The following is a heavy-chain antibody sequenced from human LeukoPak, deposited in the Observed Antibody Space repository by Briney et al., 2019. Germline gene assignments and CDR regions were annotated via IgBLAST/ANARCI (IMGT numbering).Heavy chain of an antibody. CDR2: ISVGGGST. Sequence: GGSLRLSCVASGFSFGSYAVTWVRQAPGKGLEWVSSISVGGGSTYYADSVKGRFTVTRDDSRSTLYLRMSDLRADDTAAYYCVRAPSGLIKGSYDMWGQGTMVTVSS. V-gene: IGHV3-23*01. CDR1: GFSFGSYA. D-gene: IGHD1-26*01. CDR3: VRAPSGLIKGSYDM. J-gene: IGHJ3*02.